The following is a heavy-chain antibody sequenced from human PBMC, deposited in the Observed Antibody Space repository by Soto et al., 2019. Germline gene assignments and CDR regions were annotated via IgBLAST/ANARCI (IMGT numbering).Heavy chain of an antibody. V-gene: IGHV4-59*01. Sequence: QVQLQESGPGLVKPSETLSLTCTAAGGSISSYYWSWIRQPPGKGLEWIGYIYYSGSTNYNPSLKRRVTISVDTSKKQFSLKPSSVTAADTAVYYCARGRVLGSLWVAATRYYYYIDVWGKGTTVTVSS. CDR3: ARGRVLGSLWVAATRYYYYIDV. D-gene: IGHD2-15*01. CDR1: GGSISSYY. CDR2: IYYSGST. J-gene: IGHJ6*03.